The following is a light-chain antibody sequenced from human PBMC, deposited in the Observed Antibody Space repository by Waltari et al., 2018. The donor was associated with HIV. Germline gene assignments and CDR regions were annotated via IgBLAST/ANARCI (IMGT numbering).Light chain of an antibody. CDR3: TSYTSSSTLVV. CDR1: RSDVGGYNY. Sequence: QSALTQPASVSGSLGQSITIPCTGTRSDVGGYNYVSRYQHHPGKAPKLMIYEVTNRPSGVSNRFSGSKSGNTASLTISGLQAEDESDYYCTSYTSSSTLVVFGGGTNLTVL. CDR2: EVT. J-gene: IGLJ2*01. V-gene: IGLV2-14*01.